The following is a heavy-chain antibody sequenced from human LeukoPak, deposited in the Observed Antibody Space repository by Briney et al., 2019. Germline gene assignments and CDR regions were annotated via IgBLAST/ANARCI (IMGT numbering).Heavy chain of an antibody. J-gene: IGHJ6*02. V-gene: IGHV3-23*01. CDR2: ISGSGGST. D-gene: IGHD3-22*01. Sequence: GGSLRLSCAASGFTFSSYAMSWVRQAPGKGLEWVSAISGSGGSTYYADSVKGRFTISRDNSKNTLYLQMNSLRAEDTAVYYCAKKIPESRYDSSGYYSYGMDVWGQGTTVTVSS. CDR3: AKKIPESRYDSSGYYSYGMDV. CDR1: GFTFSSYA.